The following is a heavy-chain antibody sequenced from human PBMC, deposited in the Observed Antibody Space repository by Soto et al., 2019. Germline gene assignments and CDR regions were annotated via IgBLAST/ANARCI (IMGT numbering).Heavy chain of an antibody. D-gene: IGHD6-19*01. Sequence: SGPTLVNPTQTLTLTCTFSGFSLSTTRVGVGWIRQPPGKALEWLALIYWDDDKRYSPFLKSRLTITKDTSKNQVVLTMTNMDPMDTATYFCAHTLVAGLGYYFDYWGQATLVTVSS. CDR1: GFSLSTTRVG. V-gene: IGHV2-5*02. J-gene: IGHJ4*02. CDR3: AHTLVAGLGYYFDY. CDR2: IYWDDDK.